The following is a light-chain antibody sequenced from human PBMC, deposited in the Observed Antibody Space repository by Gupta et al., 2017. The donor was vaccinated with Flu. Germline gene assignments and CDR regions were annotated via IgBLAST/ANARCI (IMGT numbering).Light chain of an antibody. J-gene: IGKJ1*01. V-gene: IGKV1-6*02. CDR2: GAS. CDR3: LQNAFFPQT. Sequence: SSVPASVGDRVTITCRARRYIKNDVGWFQHNPGKAPQLMIVGASRLQSGVTSRFSGSGAGSDFTLTINSLQPEDFATYYCLQNAFFPQTFGQGT. CDR1: RYIKND.